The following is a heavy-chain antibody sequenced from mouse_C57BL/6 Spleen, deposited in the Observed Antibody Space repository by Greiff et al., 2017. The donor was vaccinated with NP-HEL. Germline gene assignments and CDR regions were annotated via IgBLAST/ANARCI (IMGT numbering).Heavy chain of an antibody. CDR3: ARPRYGSSSYYAMDY. CDR2: IYPGSGST. V-gene: IGHV1-55*01. J-gene: IGHJ4*01. CDR1: GYTFTSYW. Sequence: QVQLQQPGAELVTPGASVKMSCKASGYTFTSYWITWVKQRPGQGLEWIGDIYPGSGSTNYNEKFKSKATLTVDTSSSTAYMQLSSLTSEDSAVYYGARPRYGSSSYYAMDYWGQGTSVTVSS. D-gene: IGHD1-1*01.